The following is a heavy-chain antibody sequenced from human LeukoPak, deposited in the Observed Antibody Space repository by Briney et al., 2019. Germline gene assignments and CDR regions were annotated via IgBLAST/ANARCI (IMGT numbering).Heavy chain of an antibody. Sequence: GGSLRLSCAASGFAFSSNSMNWVRQAPGKGLEWVSGISGSAVSTFYADSVKGRFTISRDNSKTTLYLHMDSLRVEDTAVYYCAKAQTVAVAGPFDNWGQGTLVTVSS. CDR3: AKAQTVAVAGPFDN. J-gene: IGHJ4*02. D-gene: IGHD6-19*01. V-gene: IGHV3-23*01. CDR2: ISGSAVST. CDR1: GFAFSSNS.